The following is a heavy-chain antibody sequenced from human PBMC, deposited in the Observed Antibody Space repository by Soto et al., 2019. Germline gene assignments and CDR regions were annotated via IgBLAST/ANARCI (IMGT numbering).Heavy chain of an antibody. Sequence: XATLSLTCAVSGYSISSGYYWCWLRQPPGKGLEWIGSIYHVGSTYYNPSLNSRVTLSIDMTNNHVSLILNSVTAADTAVYYCARVGPWVTYYYHRSHYTFENWFDAWGQGTLVTVPS. CDR3: ARVGPWVTYYYHRSHYTFENWFDA. J-gene: IGHJ5*02. CDR2: IYHVGST. CDR1: GYSISSGYY. D-gene: IGHD3-10*01. V-gene: IGHV4-38-2*01.